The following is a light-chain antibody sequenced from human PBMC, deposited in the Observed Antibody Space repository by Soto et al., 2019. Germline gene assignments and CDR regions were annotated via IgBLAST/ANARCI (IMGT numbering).Light chain of an antibody. CDR2: KAS. CDR1: QGISRW. V-gene: IGKV1-5*03. CDR3: QQYNSYSYT. J-gene: IGKJ2*01. Sequence: DIQMTQSPSTLSPSVGDRVTITCRASQGISRWLAWYQQKPGKAPKLLIYKASSLESGVPSRFSGSGSGTEFTLTISSLQPDDFATYYCQQYNSYSYTFGQGTKLEIK.